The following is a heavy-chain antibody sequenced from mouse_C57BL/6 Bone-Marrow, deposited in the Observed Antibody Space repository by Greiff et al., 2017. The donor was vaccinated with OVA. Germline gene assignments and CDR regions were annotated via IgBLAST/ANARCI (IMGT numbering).Heavy chain of an antibody. J-gene: IGHJ4*01. Sequence: QVQLQQPGAELVRPGTSVKLSCKASGYTFTSYWMHWVKQRPGQGLEWIGVIDPSDSYTNYNQKFKGKATLTVDTSSSTAYMQLSSLTSEDSAVYYCARGGLQWAYWGQGTSVTVSS. CDR1: GYTFTSYW. V-gene: IGHV1-59*01. D-gene: IGHD3-1*01. CDR2: IDPSDSYT. CDR3: ARGGLQWAY.